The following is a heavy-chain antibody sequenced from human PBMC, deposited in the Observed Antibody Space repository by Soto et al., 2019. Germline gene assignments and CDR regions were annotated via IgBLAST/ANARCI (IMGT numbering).Heavy chain of an antibody. J-gene: IGHJ3*02. CDR2: MNPNSGNT. CDR1: GYTFTSYD. Sequence: GASVKVSCKASGYTFTSYDINWVRQATGQGLEWMGWMNPNSGNTGYAQKFQGRVTMTRNTSISTAYMELSSLRSEDTAVYYCARGGLRFLEWFGPAFDIWGQGTVVTVS. CDR3: ARGGLRFLEWFGPAFDI. D-gene: IGHD3-3*01. V-gene: IGHV1-8*01.